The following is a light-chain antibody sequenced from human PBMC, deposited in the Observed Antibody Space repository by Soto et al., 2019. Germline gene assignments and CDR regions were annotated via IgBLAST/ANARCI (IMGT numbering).Light chain of an antibody. CDR1: QSVLYSSDNNTY. V-gene: IGKV4-1*01. Sequence: DILMTQSPDSLAVSLSERATINCKASQSVLYSSDNNTYLAWYQEKPGQPPKMLIYWESTRISGVPDRFSGRGSGTDFTLTISSPQAEDVAVYYCQQYYSTPLTFGGGTKVEIK. J-gene: IGKJ4*01. CDR3: QQYYSTPLT. CDR2: WES.